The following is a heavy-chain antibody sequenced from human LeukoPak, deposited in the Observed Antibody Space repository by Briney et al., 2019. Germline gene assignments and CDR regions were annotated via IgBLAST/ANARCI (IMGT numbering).Heavy chain of an antibody. CDR2: ISAYNGNT. J-gene: IGHJ6*02. D-gene: IGHD3-10*01. CDR3: ARGVRGVIKGNYYYYGMDV. V-gene: IGHV1-18*01. CDR1: GYTFTSYG. Sequence: ASVKVSCKASGYTFTSYGISWVRQAPGQGLEWMGWISAYNGNTNYAQKLQGRDTMTTDTSTSTAYMELRSLRSDDTAVYYCARGVRGVIKGNYYYYGMDVWGQGTTVTVSS.